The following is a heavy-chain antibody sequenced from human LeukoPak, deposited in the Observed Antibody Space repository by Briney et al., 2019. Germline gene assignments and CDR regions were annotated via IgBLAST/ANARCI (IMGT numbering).Heavy chain of an antibody. V-gene: IGHV1-24*01. CDR2: FNREDAAP. J-gene: IGHJ4*02. Sequence: ASVKVSCKVSGYSVTELSMHWVRQAPGLGLGWVGGFNREDAAPVYAQQFQGRVTMTEDTSTDTAYMELSSLRSEDTALYYCATLASYYDNSGRPLLPDWGQGTLVTISS. D-gene: IGHD3-22*01. CDR3: ATLASYYDNSGRPLLPD. CDR1: GYSVTELS.